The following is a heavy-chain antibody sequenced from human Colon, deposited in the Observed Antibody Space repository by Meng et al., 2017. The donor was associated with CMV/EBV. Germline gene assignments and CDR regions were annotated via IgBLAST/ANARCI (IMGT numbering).Heavy chain of an antibody. CDR3: ARLTSGGY. J-gene: IGHJ4*02. D-gene: IGHD4/OR15-4a*01. Sequence: QVQLVQYGAEVKRPGASVKASCQASGYTFTSYDINWVRQTPGQGLEWVGWMNPRSGDTDYARKFQGRVTMTRDTSLGTAYLELRSLTSEDTAIYYCARLTSGGYWGQGTLVTVSS. V-gene: IGHV1-8*01. CDR2: MNPRSGDT. CDR1: GYTFTSYD.